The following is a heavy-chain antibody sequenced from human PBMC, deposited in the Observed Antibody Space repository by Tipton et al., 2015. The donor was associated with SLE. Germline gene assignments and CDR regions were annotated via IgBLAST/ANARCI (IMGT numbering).Heavy chain of an antibody. CDR3: ARSILGAYNRFDP. D-gene: IGHD1-26*01. J-gene: IGHJ5*02. CDR2: IYYSGST. Sequence: TLSLTCTVSGGSISSSTYYWGWIRQPPWKGLEWIGNIYYSGSTYYNPSLKSRVTISVDTSKNQFSLKLNSVTAADTAVYYCARSILGAYNRFDPWGQGTLVTVSS. CDR1: GGSISSSTYY. V-gene: IGHV4-39*01.